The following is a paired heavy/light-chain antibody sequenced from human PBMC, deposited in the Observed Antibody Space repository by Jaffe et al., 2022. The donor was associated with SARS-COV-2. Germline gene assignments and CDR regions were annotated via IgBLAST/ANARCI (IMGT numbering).Heavy chain of an antibody. CDR3: ARHGRARLDYGGQYWYFDL. Sequence: QLQLQESGPGLVKPSETLSLTCTVSGDSVSSRYSYWGWIRQPPGRGLEWIGGIYYSGTSYYNPSLKSRVTMSVDTSKNQFSLRLSSLTATDTSVYYCARHGRARLDYGGQYWYFDLWGRGTLVTVSS. J-gene: IGHJ2*01. CDR2: IYYSGTS. V-gene: IGHV4-39*01. CDR1: GDSVSSRYSY. D-gene: IGHD3-10*01.
Light chain of an antibody. Sequence: DIQMTQSPSSLSASAGDRVTITCRASQSISNYLNWYQHEPGRAPKLLIYAASSLQSGVPSRFSGSGSGTDFTLTIANLHPEDFVTYYCQQSYSTPYTFGQGTKLEIQ. V-gene: IGKV1-39*01. J-gene: IGKJ2*01. CDR3: QQSYSTPYT. CDR1: QSISNY. CDR2: AAS.